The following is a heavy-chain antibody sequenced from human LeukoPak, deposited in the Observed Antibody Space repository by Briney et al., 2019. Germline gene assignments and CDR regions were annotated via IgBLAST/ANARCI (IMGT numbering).Heavy chain of an antibody. D-gene: IGHD6-13*01. V-gene: IGHV3-21*01. Sequence: PGGSLRLSCAASGFTFSSMNWVRQAPGKGLEWVSSISSSSSYIYYADSVKGRFTISRDNAKNSLYLQMNSLRAEDTAVYYCARNRPLYSSSWYGSAEASWGQGTLVTVSS. J-gene: IGHJ4*02. CDR2: ISSSSSYI. CDR3: ARNRPLYSSSWYGSAEAS. CDR1: GFTFSS.